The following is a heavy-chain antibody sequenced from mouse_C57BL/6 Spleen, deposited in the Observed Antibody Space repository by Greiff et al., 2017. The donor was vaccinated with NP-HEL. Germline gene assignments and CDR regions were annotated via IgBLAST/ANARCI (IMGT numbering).Heavy chain of an antibody. J-gene: IGHJ1*03. Sequence: VQLQQSGAELARPGASVKLSCKASGYTFTSYGISWVKQRTGQGLEWIGEIYPRSGNTYYNEKFKGKATLTADKSSSTAYMELRSLTSEDSAVYFCARLTGTDFDVWGTGTTVTVSS. CDR1: GYTFTSYG. CDR2: IYPRSGNT. V-gene: IGHV1-81*01. CDR3: ARLTGTDFDV. D-gene: IGHD4-1*01.